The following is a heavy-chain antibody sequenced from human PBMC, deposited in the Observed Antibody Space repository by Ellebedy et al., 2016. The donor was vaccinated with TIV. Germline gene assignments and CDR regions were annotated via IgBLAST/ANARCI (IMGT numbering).Heavy chain of an antibody. CDR3: ARDRSPGGMDV. J-gene: IGHJ6*02. D-gene: IGHD1-26*01. Sequence: PGGSLRLSCAASGFTFSAYWMTWVRQAPGKGLEWVANMNQYGSDKNYVDSVKGRFTISRDNAKNSLYLQMNSLRAEDTAVYYCARDRSPGGMDVWGQGTTVTVSS. CDR1: GFTFSAYW. CDR2: MNQYGSDK. V-gene: IGHV3-7*03.